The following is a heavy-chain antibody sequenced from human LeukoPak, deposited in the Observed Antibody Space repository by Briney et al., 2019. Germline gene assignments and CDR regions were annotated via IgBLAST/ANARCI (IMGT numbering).Heavy chain of an antibody. D-gene: IGHD3-22*01. V-gene: IGHV1-18*01. J-gene: IGHJ4*02. CDR2: ISAYNGNT. Sequence: ASVKVSCKASGYTFTSYGISWVRQAPGQGLEWMGWISAYNGNTNYAQKLQGRVTMTTDTSTSTAYMELRSLRSDDTAVYYCARVKGYITMIVVVLDYWGQGTLVTVSS. CDR3: ARVKGYITMIVVVLDY. CDR1: GYTFTSYG.